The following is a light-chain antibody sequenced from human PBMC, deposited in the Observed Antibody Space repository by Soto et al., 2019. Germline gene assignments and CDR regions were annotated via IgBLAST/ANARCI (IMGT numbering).Light chain of an antibody. J-gene: IGKJ1*01. Sequence: VLPPSPDTLSLSPVERAPLSCRASESVSSNYVAWYQQKPGQAPRLLIYGAYSRATGIPDRFSGSGSGTDFTLTIRRMEPEDFVVYYCQQYGSSPWTCGQGTTGDI. CDR2: GAY. V-gene: IGKV3-20*01. CDR3: QQYGSSPWT. CDR1: ESVSSNY.